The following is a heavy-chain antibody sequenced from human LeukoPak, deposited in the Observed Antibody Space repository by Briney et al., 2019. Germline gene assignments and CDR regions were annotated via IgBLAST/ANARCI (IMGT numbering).Heavy chain of an antibody. Sequence: PGGSLRLSCAASGFTFSSYAMSWVRQAPGKGLEWVSTVSGSGDSTYYADSVKGRFTISRDTSKNTLYLQMHSLRAEDTAVYYCAKVHFGDYSHFDYWGQGTLVTVSS. J-gene: IGHJ4*02. V-gene: IGHV3-23*01. CDR2: VSGSGDST. CDR3: AKVHFGDYSHFDY. D-gene: IGHD4-17*01. CDR1: GFTFSSYA.